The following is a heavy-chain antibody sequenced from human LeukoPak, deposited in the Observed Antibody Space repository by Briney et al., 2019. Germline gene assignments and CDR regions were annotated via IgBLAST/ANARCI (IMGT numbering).Heavy chain of an antibody. J-gene: IGHJ4*02. D-gene: IGHD1-14*01. CDR1: GDSISTNY. V-gene: IGHV4-59*12. CDR2: IYHSGSTSYNPST. CDR3: ARDTGVRPRVAHFDF. Sequence: SETLSLTCTVSGDSISTNYWSWIRQPPGKGLEWIGYIYHSGSTSYNPSTNYNPSLKSRVTISVDTSKNQFSLQLNSVTPEDTAVYYCARDTGVRPRVAHFDFWGQGTLVTVSS.